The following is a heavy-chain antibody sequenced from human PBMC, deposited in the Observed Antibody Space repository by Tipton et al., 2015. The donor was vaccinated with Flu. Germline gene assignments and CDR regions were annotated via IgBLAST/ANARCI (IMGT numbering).Heavy chain of an antibody. V-gene: IGHV3-7*04. D-gene: IGHD4-17*01. CDR2: IKQDGSAK. CDR3: ARGTSTVTTKDYFYY. J-gene: IGHJ4*02. Sequence: SLRLSCAASGFTFSSYWMSWVRQAPGRGLEWVANIKQDGSAKDYVDSVEGRFPISRDNTKQSLYLQMNSLRAEDTAVYYCARGTSTVTTKDYFYYWGQGTLVTVSS. CDR1: GFTFSSYW.